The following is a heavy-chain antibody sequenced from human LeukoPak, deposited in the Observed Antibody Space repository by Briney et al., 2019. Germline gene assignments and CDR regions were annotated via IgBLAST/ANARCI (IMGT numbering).Heavy chain of an antibody. CDR2: IKSKTDGGIT. J-gene: IGHJ4*02. D-gene: IGHD3-22*01. Sequence: GGSLRLSCAASGFTFSNAWMSWVRQAPGKGLEWVGRIKSKTDGGITDYAAPVKGRFTISRDDSKNTLYLQMNSLKTEDTAVYYCTANYYDSSGYYYKDYWGQGTLVTVSS. V-gene: IGHV3-15*01. CDR3: TANYYDSSGYYYKDY. CDR1: GFTFSNAW.